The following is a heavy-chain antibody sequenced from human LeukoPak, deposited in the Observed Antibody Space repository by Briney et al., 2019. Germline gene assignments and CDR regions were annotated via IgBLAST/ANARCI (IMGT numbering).Heavy chain of an antibody. J-gene: IGHJ4*02. CDR2: IKQDGSEK. CDR3: AREGFGLTNYFDY. V-gene: IGHV3-7*01. CDR1: GLTFSSYW. Sequence: GGSLRLSCAASGLTFSSYWMSWVRQAPGKGLEWVANIKQDGSEKYYVDSVKGRFTISRDNAKNSLYLQMNSLRAEDTAVYYCAREGFGLTNYFDYWGQGTLVTVSS. D-gene: IGHD3-10*01.